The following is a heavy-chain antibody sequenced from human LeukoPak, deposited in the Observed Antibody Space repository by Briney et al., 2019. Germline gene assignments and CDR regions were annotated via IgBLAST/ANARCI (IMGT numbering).Heavy chain of an antibody. J-gene: IGHJ3*02. Sequence: PSETLSLTCTVSGGSISSYYWSWIRQPPGKGLEWIGYIYYSGSTNYNPSLKSRVTISVDTSKNQFSLKLSSVTAADTAVYYCASRSSYYYGDDAFDIWGQGTMVTVSS. CDR3: ASRSSYYYGDDAFDI. CDR1: GGSISSYY. CDR2: IYYSGST. D-gene: IGHD3-22*01. V-gene: IGHV4-59*01.